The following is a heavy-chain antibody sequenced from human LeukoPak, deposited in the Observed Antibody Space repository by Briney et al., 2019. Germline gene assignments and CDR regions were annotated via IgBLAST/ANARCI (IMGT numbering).Heavy chain of an antibody. CDR3: ARAGLRARYYYYMDV. V-gene: IGHV4-59*01. CDR2: IYYSGST. CDR1: GGSISSYY. D-gene: IGHD2-15*01. Sequence: SETLSLTCTVSGGSISSYYWSWIRQPPGKGPEWIGYIYYSGSTNYNPSLKSRVTISVDTSKNQFSLKLSSVTAADTAVYYCARAGLRARYYYYMDVWGKGTTVTVSS. J-gene: IGHJ6*03.